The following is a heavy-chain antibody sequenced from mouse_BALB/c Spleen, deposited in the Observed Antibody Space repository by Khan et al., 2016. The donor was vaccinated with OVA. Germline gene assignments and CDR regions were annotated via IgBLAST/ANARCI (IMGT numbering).Heavy chain of an antibody. D-gene: IGHD1-1*01. J-gene: IGHJ2*01. Sequence: VQLKESGPELVKPGASVKVSCKASGYSFTDYNIFWVKQSHGKSLEWIGYIDPYNGGTSYNQKFEGKATLTVDKSSSTALMHLSSLTSEDSAVFYCARTDYYGSSYYFDYWGQSTTLTVAS. CDR1: GYSFTDYN. CDR3: ARTDYYGSSYYFDY. CDR2: IDPYNGGT. V-gene: IGHV1S135*01.